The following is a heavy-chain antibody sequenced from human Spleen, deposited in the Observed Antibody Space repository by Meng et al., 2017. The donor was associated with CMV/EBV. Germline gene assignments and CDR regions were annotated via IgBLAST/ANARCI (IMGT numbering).Heavy chain of an antibody. V-gene: IGHV4-31*02. Sequence: VSGDSISTSTYYWGWIRQPPGKGLEWIGYIYYSGSTYYNPSLKSRVTISVDTSKNQFSLKLSSVTAADTAVYYCARDRDGYNSDFDLWGRGTLVTVSS. CDR3: ARDRDGYNSDFDL. J-gene: IGHJ2*01. D-gene: IGHD5-24*01. CDR2: IYYSGST. CDR1: GDSISTSTYY.